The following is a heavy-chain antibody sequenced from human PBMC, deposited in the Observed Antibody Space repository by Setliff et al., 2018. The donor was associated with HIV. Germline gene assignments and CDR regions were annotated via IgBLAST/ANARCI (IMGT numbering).Heavy chain of an antibody. D-gene: IGHD3-22*01. V-gene: IGHV4-4*07. CDR3: ARAGYYFPYFDY. Sequence: SETLSLTCTFSDDSINSYYCAWIRQPAGKRLQLIGRIHASGSINYNPSLRSRVFLSVDPSKNQCSLKVHSLTAADTAVYYCARAGYYFPYFDYWGQGILVTVSS. J-gene: IGHJ4*02. CDR1: DDSINSYY. CDR2: IHASGSI.